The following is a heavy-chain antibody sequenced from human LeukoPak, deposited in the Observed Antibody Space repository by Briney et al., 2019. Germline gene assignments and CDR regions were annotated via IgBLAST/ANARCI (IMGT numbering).Heavy chain of an antibody. Sequence: SETLSLTCTVSGGSISSGDYYWSWIRQPPGKGLEWIGYIYYSGSTYYNPSLKSRVTISVDTSKNQLSLKLSSVTAADTAVYYCARVPTYYYDSSGYYLDYWGQGTLVTVSS. CDR1: GGSISSGDYY. V-gene: IGHV4-30-4*08. J-gene: IGHJ4*02. D-gene: IGHD3-22*01. CDR3: ARVPTYYYDSSGYYLDY. CDR2: IYYSGST.